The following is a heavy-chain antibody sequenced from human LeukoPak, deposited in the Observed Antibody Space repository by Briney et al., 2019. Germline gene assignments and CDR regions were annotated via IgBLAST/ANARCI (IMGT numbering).Heavy chain of an antibody. CDR3: ARVTYHYDSSGYTIDY. CDR2: IYYSGST. Sequence: SETLSLTCTVSGGSISSYYWSWIRQPPGKGLDWIGYIYYSGSTNYNPSLKSRVTISVDTSKNQFSLKLSSVTAADTAVYYCARVTYHYDSSGYTIDYWGQGTLVSVSS. CDR1: GGSISSYY. J-gene: IGHJ4*02. D-gene: IGHD3-22*01. V-gene: IGHV4-59*01.